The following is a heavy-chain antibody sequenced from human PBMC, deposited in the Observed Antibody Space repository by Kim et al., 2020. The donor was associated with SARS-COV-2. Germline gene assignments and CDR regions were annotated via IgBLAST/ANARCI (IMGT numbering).Heavy chain of an antibody. CDR1: GYTFTGYY. D-gene: IGHD2-2*01. CDR3: ARSSGVVVPAAPGDV. V-gene: IGHV1-2*04. Sequence: ASVKVSCKASGYTFTGYYMHWVRQAPGQGLEWMGWINPNSGGTNYAQKFQGWVTMTRDTSISTAYMELSRLRSDDTAVYYCARSSGVVVPAAPGDVWGQGTTVTVSS. CDR2: INPNSGGT. J-gene: IGHJ6*02.